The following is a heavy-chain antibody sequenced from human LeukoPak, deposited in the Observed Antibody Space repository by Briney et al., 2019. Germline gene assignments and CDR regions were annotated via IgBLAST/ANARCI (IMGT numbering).Heavy chain of an antibody. CDR3: ARAGAYDFWSGYLDSFDY. CDR2: IIPIFGTA. Sequence: ASVKVSCKASGGTFSSYAISSVRQAPGQGLEWMGGIIPIFGTANYAQKFQGRVTITADESTSTAYMELSSLRSEDTAVYYCARAGAYDFWSGYLDSFDYWGQGTLVTVSS. D-gene: IGHD3-3*01. CDR1: GGTFSSYA. V-gene: IGHV1-69*01. J-gene: IGHJ4*02.